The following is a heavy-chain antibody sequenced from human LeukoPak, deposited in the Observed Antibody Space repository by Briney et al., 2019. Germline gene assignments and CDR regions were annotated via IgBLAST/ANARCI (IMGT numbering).Heavy chain of an antibody. V-gene: IGHV4-39*02. CDR2: IYYSGST. CDR3: ATEKTYYYDSSGYYPH. Sequence: SETLSLTCTVSGGSISSTSYYWGWIRQPPGKGLEWIGCIYYSGSTYYNPSLESRVTISVDTSKNHFSLKLSSVTAADTAIYYCATEKTYYYDSSGYYPHWGQGILVTVSS. D-gene: IGHD3-22*01. J-gene: IGHJ4*02. CDR1: GGSISSTSYY.